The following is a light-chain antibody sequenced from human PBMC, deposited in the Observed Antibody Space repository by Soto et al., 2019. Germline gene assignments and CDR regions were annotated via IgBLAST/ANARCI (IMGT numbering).Light chain of an antibody. CDR3: HSYDSSLSGYV. CDR1: SSNIGAGYD. V-gene: IGLV1-40*01. J-gene: IGLJ1*01. CDR2: GNS. Sequence: QPVLTQPPSVSGAPGQRVTISCTGSSSNIGAGYDVHWYQQLPGTAPKLLIYGNSNRPSGVPDRFSGSKSGTSASLAITGLQAEDEADYYRHSYDSSLSGYVFGTGTKLTVL.